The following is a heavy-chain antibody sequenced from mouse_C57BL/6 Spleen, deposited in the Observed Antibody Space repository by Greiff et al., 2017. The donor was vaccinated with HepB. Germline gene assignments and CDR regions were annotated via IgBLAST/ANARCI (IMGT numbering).Heavy chain of an antibody. Sequence: QVQLQQSGAELARPGASVKLSCKASGYTFTSYGIIWVKQRTGQGLEWIGEIYPRSGNTYYNEKFKGKATLTADKSSSTAYMELRSLTSEDSAVYFCASTTVVATGDWYFDVWGTGTTVTVSS. CDR3: ASTTVVATGDWYFDV. J-gene: IGHJ1*03. V-gene: IGHV1-81*01. CDR2: IYPRSGNT. D-gene: IGHD1-1*01. CDR1: GYTFTSYG.